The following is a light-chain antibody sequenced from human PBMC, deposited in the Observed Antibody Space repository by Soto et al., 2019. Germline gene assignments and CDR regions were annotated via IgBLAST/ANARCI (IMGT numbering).Light chain of an antibody. CDR3: QQYNSYSPLT. V-gene: IGKV1-5*01. Sequence: IRSTPKTFSLSSSVGDRVTNTCPASQNINNYLNWYQQKPGKAPKLLIYDASSLESGVPSRFSGSGSGTEFTLTISSLQPDDYATYYCQQYNSYSPLTFGGGTKVDI. J-gene: IGKJ4*01. CDR2: DAS. CDR1: QNINNY.